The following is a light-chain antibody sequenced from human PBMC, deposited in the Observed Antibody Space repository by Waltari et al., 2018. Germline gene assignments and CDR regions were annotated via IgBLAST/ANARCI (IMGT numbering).Light chain of an antibody. J-gene: IGKJ4*01. V-gene: IGKV1-39*01. CDR1: QSISSY. CDR2: AAS. Sequence: DIQMTQSQSSLSASVGDRVTITCPASQSISSYLNWYQQKPGKAPKPLSYAASRLQSGVPSMFSGSGSGTDFTLTISSLQPEDFATYYCQQSYSTPPLTFGGGTKVEIK. CDR3: QQSYSTPPLT.